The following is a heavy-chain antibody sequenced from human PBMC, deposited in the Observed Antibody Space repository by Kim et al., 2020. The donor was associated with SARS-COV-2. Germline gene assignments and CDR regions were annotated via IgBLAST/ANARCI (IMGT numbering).Heavy chain of an antibody. J-gene: IGHJ5*02. D-gene: IGHD5-12*01. CDR1: GYTFTGYY. Sequence: ASVKVSCKASGYTFTGYYMHWVRQAPGQGLEWMGWINPNSGGTNYAQKFQGRVTMTRDTSISTAYMELSRLRSDDTAVYYCARVLDIVATGDFDPWGQGTLVTVSS. CDR2: INPNSGGT. CDR3: ARVLDIVATGDFDP. V-gene: IGHV1-2*02.